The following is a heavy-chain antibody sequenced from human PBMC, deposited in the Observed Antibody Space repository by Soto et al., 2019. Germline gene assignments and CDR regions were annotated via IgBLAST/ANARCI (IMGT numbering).Heavy chain of an antibody. CDR2: ISYDGSNK. J-gene: IGHJ4*02. Sequence: QAQLVESGGGVVQPGRSLRLSCAASGFTFSSYAMHWVRQAPGKGLEWVAVISYDGSNKYYADSVKGRFTISRDNSKNTLYLQLNSLRAEDTAVYYCARGTVTTGYWGQGTLVTVSS. D-gene: IGHD4-17*01. V-gene: IGHV3-30-3*01. CDR1: GFTFSSYA. CDR3: ARGTVTTGY.